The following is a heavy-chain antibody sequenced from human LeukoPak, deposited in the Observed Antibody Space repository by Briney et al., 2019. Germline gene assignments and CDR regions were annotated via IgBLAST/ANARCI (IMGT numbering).Heavy chain of an antibody. D-gene: IGHD6-13*01. V-gene: IGHV4-61*02. J-gene: IGHJ4*02. Sequence: SETLSLTCTVSGGSISSGSYYWSWIRQPAGKGLEWIGRIYTSRSTNYNPSLKSRVTISVDTSKNQFSLKLSSVTAADTAVYYCARGKYSSSWYYFDYWGQGTLVTVSS. CDR1: GGSISSGSYY. CDR2: IYTSRST. CDR3: ARGKYSSSWYYFDY.